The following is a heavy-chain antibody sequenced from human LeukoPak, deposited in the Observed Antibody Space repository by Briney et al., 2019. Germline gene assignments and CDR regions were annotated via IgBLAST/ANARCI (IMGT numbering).Heavy chain of an antibody. CDR3: AKGSSSSRPYYFDY. D-gene: IGHD6-6*01. CDR1: GFTFSSYG. J-gene: IGHJ4*02. CDR2: IRYDGSNK. Sequence: PGGSLRLSCAASGFTFSSYGMHWVRQAPGKGLEWVAFIRYDGSNKYYADCENGRFTISRDNSKNTLYLQMNRLRVEDTAVYYCAKGSSSSRPYYFDYWGQGTLVTVSS. V-gene: IGHV3-30*02.